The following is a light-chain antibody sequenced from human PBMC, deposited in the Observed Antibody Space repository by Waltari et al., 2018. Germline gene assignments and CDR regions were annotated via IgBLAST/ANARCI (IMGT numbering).Light chain of an antibody. CDR1: QSISSW. CDR2: DAY. V-gene: IGKV1-5*01. Sequence: DIQMTQSPSTVSASVGDRVTITCRASQSISSWLAWYQQKPGKAPKLLIYDAYSLESGVPSRFSGSGSGTEFTLTISSLQPDDFAAYYCQQYNTYPWTFGQGTKVEIK. CDR3: QQYNTYPWT. J-gene: IGKJ1*01.